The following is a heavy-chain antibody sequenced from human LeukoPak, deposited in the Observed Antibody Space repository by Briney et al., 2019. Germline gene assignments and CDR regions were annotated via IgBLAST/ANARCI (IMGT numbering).Heavy chain of an antibody. Sequence: SETLSLTCTVSGGSISSYYWSWIRQPPGKGLEWIGNIYYSGSAYYYPSLKSRVTVSVDTSKNQFSLNLSSVTAADTAVYYCARYSRYGSGWCYDYWGQGTLVTVFS. D-gene: IGHD6-19*01. J-gene: IGHJ4*02. CDR1: GGSISSYY. V-gene: IGHV4-59*04. CDR3: ARYSRYGSGWCYDY. CDR2: IYYSGSA.